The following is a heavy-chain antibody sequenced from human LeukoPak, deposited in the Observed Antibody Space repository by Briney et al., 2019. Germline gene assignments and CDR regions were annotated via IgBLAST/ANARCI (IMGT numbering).Heavy chain of an antibody. J-gene: IGHJ4*02. Sequence: XXSLRLSCAASGFTFGDTWMNWVRQVPGQGLEWVANIKQDGSEKFYVASVKGRFTISRDNGKSSLYLQMNSLRPEDTALYYCATSYDMGWLIGYWGQGTLVTVSS. CDR1: GFTFGDTW. V-gene: IGHV3-7*03. CDR2: IKQDGSEK. D-gene: IGHD3/OR15-3a*01. CDR3: ATSYDMGWLIGY.